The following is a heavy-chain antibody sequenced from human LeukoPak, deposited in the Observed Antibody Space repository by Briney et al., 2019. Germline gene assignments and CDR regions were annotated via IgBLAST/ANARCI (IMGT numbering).Heavy chain of an antibody. CDR1: GFTFNEYA. V-gene: IGHV3-23*01. D-gene: IGHD3-16*01. CDR3: ARLCKPDNWFDP. Sequence: GGSLRLSCAASGFTFNEYAMSWVRQAPGQGLERVSSIRGSGGRTNYADSVTGRFTISRDNSKNTLYLQMRSLRAEDTVIYYCARLCKPDNWFDPWGQGTLVTVSS. CDR2: IRGSGGRT. J-gene: IGHJ5*02.